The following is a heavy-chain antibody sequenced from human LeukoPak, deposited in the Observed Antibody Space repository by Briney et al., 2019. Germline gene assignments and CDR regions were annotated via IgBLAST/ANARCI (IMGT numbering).Heavy chain of an antibody. CDR3: ATEIIVGASFDY. Sequence: VSVKVSCKVSGYTLTELSMHWVRQAPGKGLEWMGGFDPEDGETIYAQKFQGRVTMTEDTSTDTAYMELSSLRSEDTAVYYCATEIIVGASFDYWGQGTLVTVSS. J-gene: IGHJ4*02. CDR2: FDPEDGET. CDR1: GYTLTELS. D-gene: IGHD1-26*01. V-gene: IGHV1-24*01.